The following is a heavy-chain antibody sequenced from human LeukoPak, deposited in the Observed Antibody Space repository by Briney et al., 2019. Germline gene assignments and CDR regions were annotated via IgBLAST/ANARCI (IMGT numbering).Heavy chain of an antibody. CDR3: ARVGTRVAPDYYYYYMDV. V-gene: IGHV4-4*07. CDR2: IYTSGST. J-gene: IGHJ6*03. CDR1: GGSISSYY. D-gene: IGHD2-15*01. Sequence: SETLSLTCTVSGGSISSYYWSWIRQPAGKGLEWIGRIYTSGSTNYNPSLKSRVTMSVDTSKNQFSLKLSSVTAADTAVYYCARVGTRVAPDYYYYYMDVWGKGTTVTISS.